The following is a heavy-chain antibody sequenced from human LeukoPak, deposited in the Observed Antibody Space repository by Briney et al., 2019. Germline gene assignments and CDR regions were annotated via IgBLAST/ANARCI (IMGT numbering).Heavy chain of an antibody. V-gene: IGHV5-51*01. CDR2: IYPGDSDT. CDR3: AGGKYCSSTSCYDGWLGSFDP. J-gene: IGHJ5*02. Sequence: GESLKISCKGSGYSFTSYWIGWVRQMPGKGLEWMGIIYPGDSDTRYSPSFQGQVTISADKSISTAYLQWSSLKASDTALYYCAGGKYCSSTSCYDGWLGSFDPWGQGTLVTVSS. D-gene: IGHD2-2*01. CDR1: GYSFTSYW.